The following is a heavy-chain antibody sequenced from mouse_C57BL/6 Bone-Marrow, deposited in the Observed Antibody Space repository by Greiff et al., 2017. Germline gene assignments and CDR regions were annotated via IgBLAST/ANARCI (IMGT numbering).Heavy chain of an antibody. Sequence: VKLVESGAELARPGASVKLSCTASGYTFTSYGISWVKQRTGQGLEWIGEIYPRSGNTYYNEKFKGKATLTTDKSSSTAYMELRSLTSEDSAVYFCARCPITTVVATADWYFDVWGTGTTVTVSS. J-gene: IGHJ1*03. D-gene: IGHD1-1*01. V-gene: IGHV1-81*01. CDR3: ARCPITTVVATADWYFDV. CDR2: IYPRSGNT. CDR1: GYTFTSYG.